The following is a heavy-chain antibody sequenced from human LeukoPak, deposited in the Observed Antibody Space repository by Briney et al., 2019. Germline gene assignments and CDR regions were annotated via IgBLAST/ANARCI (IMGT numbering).Heavy chain of an antibody. CDR1: GGSLSSGGYY. V-gene: IGHV4-31*03. CDR3: ARALWFGELFMGGPNWFDP. Sequence: SETLSLTCTVSGGSLSSGGYYWSWIRQHPGKGLEWIGYIYYSGSTYYNPSLKSRVTISVDTSKNQFSLKLSSVTAADTAVYYCARALWFGELFMGGPNWFDPWGQGTLVTVSS. D-gene: IGHD3-10*01. CDR2: IYYSGST. J-gene: IGHJ5*02.